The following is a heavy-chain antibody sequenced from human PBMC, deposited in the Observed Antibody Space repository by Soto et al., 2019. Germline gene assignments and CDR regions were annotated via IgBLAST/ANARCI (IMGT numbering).Heavy chain of an antibody. CDR2: IKSKTDGGTT. CDR1: GFTFSNAW. J-gene: IGHJ5*02. D-gene: IGHD3-3*01. Sequence: PGGSLRLSCAASGFTFSNAWMNWVRQAPGKGLEWVGRIKSKTDGGTTDYAAPVKGRFTISRDDSKNTLYLQMNSLKTEDTAVYYCTTDTNDYDFWRYNWFDPWAQGTLVTVSS. V-gene: IGHV3-15*07. CDR3: TTDTNDYDFWRYNWFDP.